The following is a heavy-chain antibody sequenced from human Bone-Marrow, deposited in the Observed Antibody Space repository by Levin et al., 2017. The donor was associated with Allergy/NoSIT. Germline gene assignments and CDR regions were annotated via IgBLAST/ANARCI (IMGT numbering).Heavy chain of an antibody. Sequence: GGSLRLSCAGSGFTFSSWWMHWVRQVPGKGLVWVARTNEDGSITDYADSAKGRFTISRDNGKSTLYLQMNSLRVEDTAVYYCAGDLSGRNDYWGPGTLVTVSS. CDR1: GFTFSSWW. J-gene: IGHJ4*02. V-gene: IGHV3-74*01. CDR2: TNEDGSIT. D-gene: IGHD3-3*01. CDR3: AGDLSGRNDY.